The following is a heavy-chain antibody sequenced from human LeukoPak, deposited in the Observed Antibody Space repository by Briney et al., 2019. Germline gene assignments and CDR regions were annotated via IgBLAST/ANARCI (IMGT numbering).Heavy chain of an antibody. J-gene: IGHJ4*02. CDR1: GFTCSSYW. CDR2: INSDGSST. D-gene: IGHD6-13*01. V-gene: IGHV3-74*01. Sequence: PGGSLRLSCAASGFTCSSYWMHWVRQAPGKGLVWVSRINSDGSSTSYADSVKGRFTISRDNAKNTLYLQMNSLRAEDTAVYYCARGSIAAAGTDYWGQGTLVTVSS. CDR3: ARGSIAAAGTDY.